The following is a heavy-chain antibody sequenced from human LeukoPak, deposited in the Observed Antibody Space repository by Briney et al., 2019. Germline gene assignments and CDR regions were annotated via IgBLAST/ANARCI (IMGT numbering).Heavy chain of an antibody. CDR3: ARVMPLYYFDS. V-gene: IGHV1-2*02. Sequence: VSVKVSCKTSGYTFTAYHIHWVRQAPGQGLEWMGWIDPNSGVTNYAQRFQGRVTMTRDTSISSAYMELSRLRSDDTAVYYCARVMPLYYFDSWGQGTLVTVSS. J-gene: IGHJ4*02. D-gene: IGHD2-2*01. CDR2: IDPNSGVT. CDR1: GYTFTAYH.